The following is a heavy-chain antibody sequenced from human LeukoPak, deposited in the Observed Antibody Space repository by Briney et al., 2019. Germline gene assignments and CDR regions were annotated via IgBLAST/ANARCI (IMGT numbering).Heavy chain of an antibody. J-gene: IGHJ3*02. CDR2: IGAYNGNT. V-gene: IGHV1-18*01. Sequence: ASVKVSCKASGYTFTSYGISWVRQAPGQGLEWMGWIGAYNGNTNYAQKLQGRVTMTTDTSTSTAYMELRSLRSDDTAVYYCARWGSYYYDTAPAFDIWGQGTMVTVSS. CDR3: ARWGSYYYDTAPAFDI. D-gene: IGHD3-22*01. CDR1: GYTFTSYG.